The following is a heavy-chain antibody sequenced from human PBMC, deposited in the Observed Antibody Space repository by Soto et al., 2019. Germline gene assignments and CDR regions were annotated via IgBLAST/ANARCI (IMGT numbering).Heavy chain of an antibody. CDR2: IYWDDGK. Sequence: ESGPTLVNPTQTLTLTCVFSGFSLNTGGVTVGWIRQPPGKALEWVALIYWDDGKRYSPSLKSRLTITKETSRNQVVLTMTNVDPEDTATYFCAHSPAPRVYFQHWGEGTLATVSS. CDR1: GFSLNTGGVT. D-gene: IGHD3-10*01. CDR3: AHSPAPRVYFQH. V-gene: IGHV2-5*02. J-gene: IGHJ1*01.